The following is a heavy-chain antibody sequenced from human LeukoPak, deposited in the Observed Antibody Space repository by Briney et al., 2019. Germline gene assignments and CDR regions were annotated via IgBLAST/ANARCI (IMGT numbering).Heavy chain of an antibody. CDR3: ARGPYSSSWYLPRLDY. J-gene: IGHJ4*02. CDR2: IKQDGSEK. Sequence: AGGSLRLSCAASGFTFSSYWMSWVRQAPGKGLEWVANIKQDGSEKYYVDSVKGRFTISRDNAKNSLYLQMNSLRAEDTAVYYCARGPYSSSWYLPRLDYWGQGTLVTVSP. D-gene: IGHD6-13*01. V-gene: IGHV3-7*01. CDR1: GFTFSSYW.